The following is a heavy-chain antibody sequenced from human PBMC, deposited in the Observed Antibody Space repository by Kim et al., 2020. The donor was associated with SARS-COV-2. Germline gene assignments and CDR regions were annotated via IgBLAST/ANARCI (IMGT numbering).Heavy chain of an antibody. CDR2: IYYSGST. CDR3: ARGGGYGSGSYYTFDY. Sequence: SETLSLTCTVSGGSISSYYWSWIRQPPGKGLEWIGYIYYSGSTNYNPSLKSRVTISVDTSKNQFSLKLSSVTAADTAVYYCARGGGYGSGSYYTFDYWGPNPGHRLL. V-gene: IGHV4-59*13. J-gene: IGHJ4*01. CDR1: GGSISSYY. D-gene: IGHD3-10*01.